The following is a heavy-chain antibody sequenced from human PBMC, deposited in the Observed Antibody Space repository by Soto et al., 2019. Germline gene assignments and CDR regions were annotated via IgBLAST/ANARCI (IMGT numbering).Heavy chain of an antibody. CDR2: IYYSGST. J-gene: IGHJ4*02. CDR1: GGSISSYY. V-gene: IGHV4-59*08. D-gene: IGHD5-12*01. Sequence: PSETLSLTCTVSGGSISSYYWSWIRQPPGKGLEWIGYIYYSGSTNYNPSLKSRVTISVDTSKNQFSLKLSSVTAADTAVYYCARLLPGYTLGYYFDYWCQGTLVTVS. CDR3: ARLLPGYTLGYYFDY.